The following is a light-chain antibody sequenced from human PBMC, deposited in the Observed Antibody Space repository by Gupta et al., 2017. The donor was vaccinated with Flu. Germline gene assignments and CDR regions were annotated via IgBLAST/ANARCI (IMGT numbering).Light chain of an antibody. Sequence: EIVLTQSPATLSLSPGDRATLSCRASQNFGTYLAWYQQKPGHTPRLLISDASNRATGIPARCSGGGAGTDSTLTISSREPEDFAVYYCQQRSGWHPVLSFGGGTTVEIK. CDR1: QNFGTY. J-gene: IGKJ4*01. V-gene: IGKV3D-11*02. CDR3: QQRSGWHPVLS. CDR2: DAS.